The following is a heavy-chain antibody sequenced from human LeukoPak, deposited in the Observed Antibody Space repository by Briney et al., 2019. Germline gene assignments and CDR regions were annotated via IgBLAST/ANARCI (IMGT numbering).Heavy chain of an antibody. D-gene: IGHD6-6*01. V-gene: IGHV4-34*01. J-gene: IGHJ4*02. CDR3: ARTPRIAARRVVVDY. Sequence: SETLSLTCAVYGGSFSGYYWSWIRQPPGKGLEWIGEINHSGSTNYNPSLKSRVTISVDTSKNQFSLKLSSVTAADTAVYYCARTPRIAARRVVVDYWGQGTLVTVSS. CDR1: GGSFSGYY. CDR2: INHSGST.